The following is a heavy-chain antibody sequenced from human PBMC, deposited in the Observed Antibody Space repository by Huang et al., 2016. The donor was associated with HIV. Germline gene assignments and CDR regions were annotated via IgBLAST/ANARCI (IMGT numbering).Heavy chain of an antibody. D-gene: IGHD3-22*01. CDR3: VRDSSSGLQLRY. V-gene: IGHV3-48*01. CDR1: GYTFSTYS. Sequence: CVASGYTFSTYSMNWVRPAPGKGLEWVSSISKTSGATSYAESVKGRFTVSRDKVKKSLYLQMNRLRVEDTAMYYCVRDSSSGLQLRYWGQGALVIVS. CDR2: ISKTSGAT. J-gene: IGHJ4*02.